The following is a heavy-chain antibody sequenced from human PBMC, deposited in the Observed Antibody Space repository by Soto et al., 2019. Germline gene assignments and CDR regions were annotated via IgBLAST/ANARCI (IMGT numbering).Heavy chain of an antibody. CDR1: GGSISSGGYS. D-gene: IGHD5-18*01. V-gene: IGHV4-30-2*01. CDR3: ASYVDTAMGIAYYFDY. J-gene: IGHJ4*02. Sequence: TLSLTCAVSGGSISSGGYSWSWIRQPPGKGLEWIGYIYRSGSTYYNPSLKSRVTISVDRSKNQFSLKLSSVTAADTAVYYCASYVDTAMGIAYYFDYWGQGTLVTVSS. CDR2: IYRSGST.